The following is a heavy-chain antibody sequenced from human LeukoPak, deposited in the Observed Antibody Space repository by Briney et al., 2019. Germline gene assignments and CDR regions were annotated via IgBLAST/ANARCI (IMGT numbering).Heavy chain of an antibody. CDR1: GFTFSTYS. Sequence: GGSLTLSCAASGFTFSTYSVNWLRQAPGKGVEWVSSIFSGGTSMYYADSVKGRFTNSRDNAKDSLYLQMDRLRVEDTAVYYCARKGYCSGSNCYSDYFFYMDVWGKGTTVTVSS. V-gene: IGHV3-21*01. J-gene: IGHJ6*03. CDR3: ARKGYCSGSNCYSDYFFYMDV. D-gene: IGHD2-15*01. CDR2: IFSGGTSM.